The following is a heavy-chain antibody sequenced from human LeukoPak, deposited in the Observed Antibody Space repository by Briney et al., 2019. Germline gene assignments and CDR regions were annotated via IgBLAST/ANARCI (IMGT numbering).Heavy chain of an antibody. Sequence: SETLSLTCAVYGGSFSGYYWSWIRQPPGKGLEWIGEINHSGSTNYNPSLKSRVTISVDTSKNQFSLKLSSVTAADTAVYYCARRRLGPAAGKTFDYWGQGTLVTVSS. CDR2: INHSGST. D-gene: IGHD6-13*01. CDR1: GGSFSGYY. J-gene: IGHJ4*02. CDR3: ARRRLGPAAGKTFDY. V-gene: IGHV4-34*01.